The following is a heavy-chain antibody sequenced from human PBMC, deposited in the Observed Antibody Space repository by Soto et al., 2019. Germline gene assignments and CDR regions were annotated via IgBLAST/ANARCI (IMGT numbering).Heavy chain of an antibody. J-gene: IGHJ4*02. CDR2: ISYDGSNK. CDR3: ARGQRTEPITIFGVVPSAFDY. Sequence: QVQLVESGGGVVQPGRSLRLSCAASGFTFSSYAMHWVRQAPGKGLEWVAVISYDGSNKYYADSVKGRFTISRDNSKNTLYLQMNSLRAEDTAVYYCARGQRTEPITIFGVVPSAFDYWGQGTLVTVSS. CDR1: GFTFSSYA. D-gene: IGHD3-3*01. V-gene: IGHV3-30-3*01.